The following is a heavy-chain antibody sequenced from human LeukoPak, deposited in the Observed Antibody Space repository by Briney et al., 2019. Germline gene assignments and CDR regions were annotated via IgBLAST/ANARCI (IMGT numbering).Heavy chain of an antibody. J-gene: IGHJ4*02. V-gene: IGHV4-59*01. Sequence: SETLSLTCTVSGGSISSYYWSWIRQPPGKGLEWIGHIYYSGSTNYNPSLKSRVTISVDTSKNQFSLKLGSVTAADTAVYYCARAPGGCYSSSCLDYWGQGTLVTVSS. CDR3: ARAPGGCYSSSCLDY. CDR1: GGSISSYY. CDR2: IYYSGST. D-gene: IGHD6-13*01.